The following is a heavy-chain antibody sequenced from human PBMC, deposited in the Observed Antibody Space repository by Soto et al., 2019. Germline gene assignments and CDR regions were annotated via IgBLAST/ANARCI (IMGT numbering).Heavy chain of an antibody. CDR3: ARGEMELRSDDAFDI. CDR2: IIPICGTA. J-gene: IGHJ3*02. D-gene: IGHD1-7*01. CDR1: RGTFSSYA. Sequence: GASVKVSCKATRGTFSSYAISWVRQPPGQGLEWRGGIIPICGTANYAQKCQGRVTITAEESTSTAYMELSSLRSEDTAVYYCARGEMELRSDDAFDIWGQGTTVTVSS. V-gene: IGHV1-69*13.